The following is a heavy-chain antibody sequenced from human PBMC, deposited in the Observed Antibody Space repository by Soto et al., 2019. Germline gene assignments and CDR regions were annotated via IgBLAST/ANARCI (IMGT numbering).Heavy chain of an antibody. J-gene: IGHJ5*02. D-gene: IGHD2-15*01. CDR2: IYYSGST. V-gene: IGHV4-39*01. CDR1: GGSISSSSYY. Sequence: SETLSLTCTVSGGSISSSSYYWGWIRQPPGKGLEWIGSIYYSGSTYYNPSLKSRVTISVDTSKNQFSLKLSSVTAADTAVYYCASFSRGVRTVAATKYNWFDPWGQGTLVTVFS. CDR3: ASFSRGVRTVAATKYNWFDP.